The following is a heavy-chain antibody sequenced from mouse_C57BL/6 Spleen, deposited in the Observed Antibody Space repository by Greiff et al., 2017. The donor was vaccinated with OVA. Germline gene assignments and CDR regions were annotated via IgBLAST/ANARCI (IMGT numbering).Heavy chain of an antibody. D-gene: IGHD1-1*01. Sequence: EVKVEESGGGLVKPGGSLKLSCAASGFTFSDYGMHWVRQAPEKGLEWVAYISSGSSTIYYADTVKGRFTISRDNAKNTLFLQMTSLRSEDTAMYYCARRYYGSSIYAMDYWGQGTSGTVSS. CDR2: ISSGSSTI. CDR3: ARRYYGSSIYAMDY. J-gene: IGHJ4*01. V-gene: IGHV5-17*01. CDR1: GFTFSDYG.